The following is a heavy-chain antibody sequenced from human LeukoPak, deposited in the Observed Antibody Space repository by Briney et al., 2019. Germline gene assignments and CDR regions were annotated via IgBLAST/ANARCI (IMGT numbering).Heavy chain of an antibody. CDR3: ATAGSSNWHYFDY. CDR1: GGSISSGGYY. J-gene: IGHJ4*02. V-gene: IGHV4-31*03. Sequence: SETLSLTCTVSGGSISSGGYYWSWIRQHPGTGLEWLGYIYYSGSPYYNPSLKSRVAISVDTSKNQFSLKLSSVTAADTAVYYCATAGSSNWHYFDYWGQGTLVTVSS. CDR2: IYYSGSP. D-gene: IGHD6-13*01.